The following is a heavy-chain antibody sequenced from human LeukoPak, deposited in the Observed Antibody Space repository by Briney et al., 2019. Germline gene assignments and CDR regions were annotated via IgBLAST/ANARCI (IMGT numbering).Heavy chain of an antibody. Sequence: GESLKISCVVSGFPFGNFWMHWVRQVPGKVLVWVARMDTDGRTTDYANSVKGRFTISRDNARNTLYLQMRSLRADDTALYYCATDVTGSEDRWGQGTLVTVSS. CDR3: ATDVTGSEDR. CDR2: MDTDGRTT. D-gene: IGHD6-25*01. V-gene: IGHV3-74*01. CDR1: GFPFGNFW. J-gene: IGHJ5*02.